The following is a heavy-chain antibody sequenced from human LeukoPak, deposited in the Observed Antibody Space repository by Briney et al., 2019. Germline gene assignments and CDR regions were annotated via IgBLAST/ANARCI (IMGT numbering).Heavy chain of an antibody. J-gene: IGHJ4*02. Sequence: GASLRLSCAASGFTFSSYAMSWVRQAPGKGLEWVSAISGSGGSTYYADSVKGRFTISRDNSKNTLYLQMNSLRAEDTAVYYCARSRRQWLDFDYWGQGTLVTVSS. V-gene: IGHV3-23*01. CDR3: ARSRRQWLDFDY. D-gene: IGHD6-19*01. CDR2: ISGSGGST. CDR1: GFTFSSYA.